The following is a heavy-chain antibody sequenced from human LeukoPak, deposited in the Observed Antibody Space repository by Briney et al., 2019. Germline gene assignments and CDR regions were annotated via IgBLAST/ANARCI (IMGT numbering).Heavy chain of an antibody. J-gene: IGHJ5*02. Sequence: SESLSLTCRVPGGSICTSLYYWGWIRQPPGKGLEWIVSLYYSGRTYYNPSRKSRFTISIDNAKNSLYLQMNSLRAEDTAVYYCARDRVGDYYGSGSPNWFDPWGQGTLVTVSS. V-gene: IGHV4-39*02. D-gene: IGHD3-10*01. CDR3: ARDRVGDYYGSGSPNWFDP. CDR1: GGSICTSLYY. CDR2: LYYSGRT.